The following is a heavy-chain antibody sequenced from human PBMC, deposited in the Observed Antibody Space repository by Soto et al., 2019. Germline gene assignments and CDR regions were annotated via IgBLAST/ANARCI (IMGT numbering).Heavy chain of an antibody. CDR3: ATPGDTGLLSDY. CDR2: ISYDGSNK. V-gene: IGHV3-30-3*01. Sequence: GGSLRLSCAASGFTISSYAMHWVRQAPGKGLEWVAVISYDGSNKYYADSVKGRFTISRDNSKNTLYLQMNSLRAEDTAVYYCATPGDTGLLSDYWGQGTLVTVSS. CDR1: GFTISSYA. J-gene: IGHJ4*02. D-gene: IGHD2-2*01.